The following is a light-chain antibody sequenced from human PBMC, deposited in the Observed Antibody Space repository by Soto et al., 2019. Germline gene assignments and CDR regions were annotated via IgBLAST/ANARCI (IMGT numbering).Light chain of an antibody. J-gene: IGKJ4*01. Sequence: DIPMTQSPSSLSASVGDRVTITCRASQSISRHLNWYQQKPGKAPKLLIYGASNLQSGVPSRISGSGSGTDFTLTISSLQPEDFATYYCQQSYSAPLTFGGGTKVEIK. CDR1: QSISRH. CDR2: GAS. CDR3: QQSYSAPLT. V-gene: IGKV1-39*01.